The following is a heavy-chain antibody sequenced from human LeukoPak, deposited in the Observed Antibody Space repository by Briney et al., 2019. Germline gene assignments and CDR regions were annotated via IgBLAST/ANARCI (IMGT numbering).Heavy chain of an antibody. Sequence: SETLSLTCTVSGGSISSYYWSWIRQPPGKGLEWIGYIYYSGSTNYNPSLKSRVTISVDTSKNQFSLKLSSVTAADTAVYYCAREVAGSGLSYNWFDPWGQGSLVTVSS. J-gene: IGHJ5*02. CDR2: IYYSGST. D-gene: IGHD6-19*01. V-gene: IGHV4-59*01. CDR3: AREVAGSGLSYNWFDP. CDR1: GGSISSYY.